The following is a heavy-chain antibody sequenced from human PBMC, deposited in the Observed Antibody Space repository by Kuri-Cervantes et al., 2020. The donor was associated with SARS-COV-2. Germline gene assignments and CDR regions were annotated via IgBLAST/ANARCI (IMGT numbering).Heavy chain of an antibody. J-gene: IGHJ6*03. D-gene: IGHD2-2*01. CDR2: INSDGSST. Sequence: GGSLRLSCAASGFTFSNAWMSWVRQAPGKGLVWVSRINSDGSSTSYADSVKGRFTISRDNAKNTLYLQMNSLRAEDTAVYYCAKVIVVVPAAIGYMDVWGKGTTVTVSS. V-gene: IGHV3-74*01. CDR3: AKVIVVVPAAIGYMDV. CDR1: GFTFSNAW.